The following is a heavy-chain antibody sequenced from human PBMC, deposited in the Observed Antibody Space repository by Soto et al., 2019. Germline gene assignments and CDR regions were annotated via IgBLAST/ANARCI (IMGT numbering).Heavy chain of an antibody. CDR2: IYYSGST. D-gene: IGHD6-19*01. V-gene: IGHV4-59*08. CDR3: ARLTAVAGKIDY. CDR1: GGSISSYY. Sequence: ASETLSLTCTVSGGSISSYYWSWIRQPPGKGLEWIGYIYYSGSTNYNPSLKSRVTISVDTSKNQFSLKLSSVTAADTAVYYCARLTAVAGKIDYWGQGTLVTVSS. J-gene: IGHJ4*02.